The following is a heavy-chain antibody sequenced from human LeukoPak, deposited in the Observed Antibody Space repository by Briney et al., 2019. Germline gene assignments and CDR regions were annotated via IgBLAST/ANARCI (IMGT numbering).Heavy chain of an antibody. CDR1: GGPMNTYY. CDR3: AREHLAARPGHFDY. D-gene: IGHD6-6*01. Sequence: PSETLSLTCNVSGGPMNTYYWNWIRQPPGKGLEWIGFIYYSGNTKYNPSLSSRVTISIDTSRNHFSLRLSSVTPADTAKYYCAREHLAARPGHFDYWGQGTLVAVSS. J-gene: IGHJ4*02. V-gene: IGHV4-59*01. CDR2: IYYSGNT.